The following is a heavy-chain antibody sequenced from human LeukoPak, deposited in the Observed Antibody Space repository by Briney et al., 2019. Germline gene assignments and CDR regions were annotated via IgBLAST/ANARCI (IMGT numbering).Heavy chain of an antibody. CDR3: ARGVVPAALRGYYYMDV. Sequence: SVKVSCKASGGTFSSYAISWVRQAPGQGLEWMGGIIPIFGTANYAQKFQGRVTITADESTSTAYMELSSLRSEDTAVYYCARGVVPAALRGYYYMDVWGKGTTVTVSS. CDR2: IIPIFGTA. J-gene: IGHJ6*03. V-gene: IGHV1-69*01. CDR1: GGTFSSYA. D-gene: IGHD2-2*01.